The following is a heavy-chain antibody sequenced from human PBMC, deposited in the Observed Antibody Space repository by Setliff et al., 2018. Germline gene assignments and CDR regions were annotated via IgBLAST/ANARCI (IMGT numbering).Heavy chain of an antibody. CDR1: GFTFGDYT. J-gene: IGHJ6*03. Sequence: TGGSLRLSCTTSGFTFGDYTMTWVRQAPGKGLEWVGLIGSKTYGGVAEYAASVKGRFTISRDDSKNSLYLQMNGLKTEDRAVHYCARIRLCGGRVICPPGRYVDVWGKGTTVTVSS. V-gene: IGHV3-49*04. CDR2: IGSKTYGGVA. CDR3: ARIRLCGGRVICPPGRYVDV. D-gene: IGHD2-15*01.